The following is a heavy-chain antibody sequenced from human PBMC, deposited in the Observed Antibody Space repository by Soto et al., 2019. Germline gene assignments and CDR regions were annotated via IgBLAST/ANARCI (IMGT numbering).Heavy chain of an antibody. CDR3: ARIFEGGSGSSYYFDY. Sequence: SETLSLTCAVSGGSISSSNWWSWVRQPPGKGLEWIGEIYHSGSTNYNPSLKSRVTISVDKSKNQFSLKLSSVTAADTAVYYCARIFEGGSGSSYYFDYWGQGTLVTVSS. CDR2: IYHSGST. J-gene: IGHJ4*02. V-gene: IGHV4-4*02. CDR1: GGSISSSNW. D-gene: IGHD3-10*01.